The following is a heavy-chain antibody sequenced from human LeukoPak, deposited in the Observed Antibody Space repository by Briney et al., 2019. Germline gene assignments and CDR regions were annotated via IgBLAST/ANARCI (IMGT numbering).Heavy chain of an antibody. Sequence: SETLSLTCTVSGGSIRSYYWSWIRQPPGKGLEWIGYIYFSGSTSYNPSLKSRVTISVDRSKNQFSLKQSSVAAADTAVYYCARSYDTNFDYWGQGTLVTVSS. D-gene: IGHD3-3*01. V-gene: IGHV4-59*01. J-gene: IGHJ4*02. CDR3: ARSYDTNFDY. CDR1: GGSIRSYY. CDR2: IYFSGST.